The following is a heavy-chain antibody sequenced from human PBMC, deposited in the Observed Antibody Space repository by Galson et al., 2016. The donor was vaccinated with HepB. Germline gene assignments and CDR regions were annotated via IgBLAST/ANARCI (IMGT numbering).Heavy chain of an antibody. Sequence: SLRLSCAASGFTFSSYSMNWVRQAPGKGLEWVSYISSSSSTIYHADSVKGRVTISRDNAKNSLYLQMNSLRAEDTAVYYCAIHPANTASYDADHWGQGTLVIVSS. D-gene: IGHD5-18*01. CDR3: AIHPANTASYDADH. V-gene: IGHV3-48*01. CDR2: ISSSSSTI. J-gene: IGHJ4*02. CDR1: GFTFSSYS.